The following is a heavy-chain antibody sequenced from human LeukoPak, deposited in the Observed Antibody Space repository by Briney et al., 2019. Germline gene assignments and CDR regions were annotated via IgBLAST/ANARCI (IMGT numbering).Heavy chain of an antibody. Sequence: PGGSLRLSCAASGFTFSSYGMHWVRQAPGKGLEWVAVISYDGSNKYYADSVKGRFTISRDNSKNTLYLQMNSLRAEDTAVYYCAKDGALLRYFDGIFDYWGQGTLVTVSS. V-gene: IGHV3-30*18. CDR3: AKDGALLRYFDGIFDY. D-gene: IGHD3-9*01. CDR1: GFTFSSYG. J-gene: IGHJ4*02. CDR2: ISYDGSNK.